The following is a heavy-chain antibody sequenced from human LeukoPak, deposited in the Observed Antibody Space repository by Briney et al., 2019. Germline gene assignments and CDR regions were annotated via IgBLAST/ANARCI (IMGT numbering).Heavy chain of an antibody. J-gene: IGHJ4*02. V-gene: IGHV3-23*01. CDR1: GFTFNSSA. CDR2: IIASGSTP. D-gene: IGHD3-9*01. Sequence: QPGGSLDLSCAASGFTFNSSAMSWVGQPPGKGREWFSGIIASGSTPYYTDSVKGRFTISRDNSKNTLYLQMSSLRAEDTAIFYCAKENVYYDNRGGDYFDYWGQGTLVTVSS. CDR3: AKENVYYDNRGGDYFDY.